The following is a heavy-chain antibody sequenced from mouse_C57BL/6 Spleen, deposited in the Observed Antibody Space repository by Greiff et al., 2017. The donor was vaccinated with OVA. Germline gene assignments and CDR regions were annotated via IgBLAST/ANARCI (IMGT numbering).Heavy chain of an antibody. J-gene: IGHJ2*01. V-gene: IGHV1-54*01. CDR1: GYAFTNYL. Sequence: VQLQQSGAELVRPGTSVKVSCKASGYAFTNYLIEWVKQRPGQGLEWIGVINPGRGGTNYNEKFKGKATLTADKSSSTAYMQLSSLTSEDSAVYFCARERGYFDYWGQGTTLTVSS. CDR2: INPGRGGT. CDR3: ARERGYFDY.